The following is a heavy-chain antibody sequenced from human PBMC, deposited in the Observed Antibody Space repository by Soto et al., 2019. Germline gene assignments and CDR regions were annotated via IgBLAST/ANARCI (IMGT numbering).Heavy chain of an antibody. CDR3: ARWVEVSLDYFDS. D-gene: IGHD2-15*01. CDR1: GGSISSSSYY. V-gene: IGHV4-39*07. J-gene: IGHJ4*02. Sequence: SETLSLTCTVSGGSISSSSYYWGWIRQPPGKGLEWIGSIYYSGSTYYNPSLKSRVTISVDTSKNQFSLKLSSVTAADTAVYYCARWVEVSLDYFDSWGQGTPVTVSS. CDR2: IYYSGST.